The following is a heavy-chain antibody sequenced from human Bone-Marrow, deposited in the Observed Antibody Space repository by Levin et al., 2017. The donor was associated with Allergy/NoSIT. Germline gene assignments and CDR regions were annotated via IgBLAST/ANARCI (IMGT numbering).Heavy chain of an antibody. D-gene: IGHD1-26*01. V-gene: IGHV3-23*01. J-gene: IGHJ4*02. CDR1: GFTFNAYA. Sequence: GESLKISCAASGFTFNAYAMSWVRQAPGKGLEWVSGISGSGGSTYYADSVKGRFTISRDNSKNTVFLQMNSLRAEDTAIYYCAKDQRGNYYVVDYWGQGTLLTVSS. CDR3: AKDQRGNYYVVDY. CDR2: ISGSGGST.